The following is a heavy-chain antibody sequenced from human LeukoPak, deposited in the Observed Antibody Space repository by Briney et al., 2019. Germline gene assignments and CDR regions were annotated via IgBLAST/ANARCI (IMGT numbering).Heavy chain of an antibody. D-gene: IGHD2-2*01. CDR1: GGSISSYY. CDR2: IYTSGST. Sequence: SETPSLTCTVSGGSISSYYWSWIRQPAGKGLEWIGRIYTSGSTNYNPSLKSRVTMSVDTSKNQFSLKLSSVTAADTAVYYCARDRRVVPAAFYYYYYMDVWGKGTTVTVSS. J-gene: IGHJ6*03. CDR3: ARDRRVVPAAFYYYYYMDV. V-gene: IGHV4-4*07.